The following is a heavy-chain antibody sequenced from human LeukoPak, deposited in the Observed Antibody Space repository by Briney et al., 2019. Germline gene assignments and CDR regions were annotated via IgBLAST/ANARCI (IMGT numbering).Heavy chain of an antibody. CDR2: IYYSGST. CDR3: ARRRGINYGGNFDY. J-gene: IGHJ4*02. Sequence: SETLSLTCTVSGGSISSYYWSWIRQPPGKGLEWIGYIYYSGSTNYNPSLKSRVTISVDTSKNQFSLKLSSVTAADTAVYYCARRRGINYGGNFDYWGQGTLVTVSS. V-gene: IGHV4-59*08. CDR1: GGSISSYY. D-gene: IGHD4-23*01.